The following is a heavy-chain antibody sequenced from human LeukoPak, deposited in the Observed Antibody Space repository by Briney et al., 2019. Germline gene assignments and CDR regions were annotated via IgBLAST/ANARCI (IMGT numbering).Heavy chain of an antibody. CDR3: SRDNDCSGGSCFDY. J-gene: IGHJ4*02. CDR2: ISSSGSTL. Sequence: GGSLRLSCAASGFXFSSYEINWVRQAPGKGLEWVSYISSSGSTLYYADSVKGRFTISRDNAQNSLYLQMNSLRAEDTAVYYCSRDNDCSGGSCFDYWGQGTLVTVSS. V-gene: IGHV3-48*03. CDR1: GFXFSSYE. D-gene: IGHD2-15*01.